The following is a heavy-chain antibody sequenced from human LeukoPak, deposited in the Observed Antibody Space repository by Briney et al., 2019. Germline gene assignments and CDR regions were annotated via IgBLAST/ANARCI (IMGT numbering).Heavy chain of an antibody. J-gene: IGHJ4*02. D-gene: IGHD2-15*01. CDR2: INHSGST. V-gene: IGHV4-34*01. CDR3: ARDSRNTVVTPRVDY. CDR1: GGSFSGYY. Sequence: SETLSLTCAVYGGSFSGYYWSWIRQPPGKGLEWIGEINHSGSTNYNPSLKSRVTISVDTSKNQFSLKLSPVTAADTAVYYCARDSRNTVVTPRVDYWGQGTLVTVSS.